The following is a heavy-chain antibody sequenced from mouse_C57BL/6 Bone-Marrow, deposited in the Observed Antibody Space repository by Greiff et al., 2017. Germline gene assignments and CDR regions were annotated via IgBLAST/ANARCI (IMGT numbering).Heavy chain of an antibody. CDR3: TRGRLRYYFDY. D-gene: IGHD1-1*01. J-gene: IGHJ2*01. CDR2: ISSGGDYI. CDR1: GFTFSSYA. V-gene: IGHV5-9-1*02. Sequence: EVKLMESGEGLVKPGGSLKLSCAASGFTFSSYAMSWVRQTPEKRLEWVAYISSGGDYIYYADTVKGRFTISRDNARNTLYLQMSSLKSEDTAISYCTRGRLRYYFDYWGQGTTLTVSS.